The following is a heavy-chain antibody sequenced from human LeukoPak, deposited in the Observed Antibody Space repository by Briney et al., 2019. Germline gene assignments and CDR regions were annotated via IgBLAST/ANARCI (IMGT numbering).Heavy chain of an antibody. Sequence: GGSLRLSCAASGFTFNNYAMHWVRQAPGNGLEWVAIIWYDGSNKYYADSVKGRFTISRDDYKNTLYLQMNSLRAEDRAVYYCARDINSGCPGDYWGQGTLVTVSS. D-gene: IGHD6-19*01. CDR2: IWYDGSNK. CDR1: GFTFNNYA. J-gene: IGHJ4*02. CDR3: ARDINSGCPGDY. V-gene: IGHV3-33*01.